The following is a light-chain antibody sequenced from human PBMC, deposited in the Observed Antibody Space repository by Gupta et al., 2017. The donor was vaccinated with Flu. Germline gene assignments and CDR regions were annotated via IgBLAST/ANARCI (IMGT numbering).Light chain of an antibody. V-gene: IGLV2-8*01. CDR2: AVT. CDR1: SGDVCAYDY. J-gene: IGLJ2*01. CDR3: SSYGGGDNLV. Sequence: TSGDVCAYDYFSWYQQHPGKAPKLIIDAVTKRSAVFPDRFSGSTAANTALPTVAGLQADDEAYYYCSSYGGGDNLVFGGGTKLTVL.